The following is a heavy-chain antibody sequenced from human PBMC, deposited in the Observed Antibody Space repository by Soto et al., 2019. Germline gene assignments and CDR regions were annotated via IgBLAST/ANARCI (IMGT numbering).Heavy chain of an antibody. CDR3: ATMIRGLIHWLDP. CDR1: GDTFSNFD. Sequence: ASVEVSCKASGDTFSNFDCKWVRQATGQGPEWMGWMYPNNGQTAYARTFQGRVTMTWNSSTSTAYMELSSLTSEDTAVYYCATMIRGLIHWLDPWGQGTLVTVSS. D-gene: IGHD3-16*01. V-gene: IGHV1-8*01. J-gene: IGHJ5*02. CDR2: MYPNNGQT.